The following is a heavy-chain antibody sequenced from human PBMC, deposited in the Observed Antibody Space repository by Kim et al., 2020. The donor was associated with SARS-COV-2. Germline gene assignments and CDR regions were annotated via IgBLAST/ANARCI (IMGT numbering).Heavy chain of an antibody. D-gene: IGHD5-12*01. J-gene: IGHJ4*02. CDR3: ARDPRGGYAIDY. CDR1: GGSISSSSYY. V-gene: IGHV4-39*07. Sequence: SETLSLTCTVSGGSISSSSYYWGWIRQPPGKGLEWIGSIYYSASTYYNPSLKSRVTILVDTSKNQFSLKLSSVTAADTAVYYCARDPRGGYAIDYWGQGT. CDR2: IYYSAST.